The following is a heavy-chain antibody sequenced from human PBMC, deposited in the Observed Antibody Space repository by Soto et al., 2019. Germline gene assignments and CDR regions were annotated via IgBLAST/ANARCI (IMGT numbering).Heavy chain of an antibody. CDR3: ARALGISPLSF. D-gene: IGHD3-3*02. V-gene: IGHV4-31*03. J-gene: IGHJ4*02. CDR2: IYYRGIT. CDR1: GDSVTSNSYY. Sequence: SETLSLTCTVSGDSVTSNSYYWSWIRHHPGKGLEWIGYIYYRGITQYNPSLKSRVSMSVDTSKNQFSLRLSSVTAADTAVYYCARALGISPLSFWGQGTQVT.